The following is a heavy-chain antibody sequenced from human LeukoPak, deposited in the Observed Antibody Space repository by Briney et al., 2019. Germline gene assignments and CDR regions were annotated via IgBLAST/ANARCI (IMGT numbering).Heavy chain of an antibody. V-gene: IGHV3-15*01. J-gene: IGHJ4*02. Sequence: GGSLRLSCAASGFTFNNAWMTWVRQAPGKGLEWVGRTKTKTDGGTTDYAAPVKGRFTISRDDSKNTLYLQMNSLKTEDTAVYYCITGPFWGQGTLVTVSS. CDR2: TKTKTDGGTT. CDR3: ITGPF. CDR1: GFTFNNAW.